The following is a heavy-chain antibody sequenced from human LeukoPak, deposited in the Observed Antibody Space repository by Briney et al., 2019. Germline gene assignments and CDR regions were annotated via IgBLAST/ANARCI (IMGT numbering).Heavy chain of an antibody. Sequence: ASETLSLTCTVSGGSISSYYWSWIRQPPGKGPEWIGYIYYSGSTNYDPSLKSRVTISVDTSKNQFSLNLSSVTAADTAVYYCARDQQLGYFDYWGQGTLVTVSS. V-gene: IGHV4-59*01. J-gene: IGHJ4*02. CDR3: ARDQQLGYFDY. CDR2: IYYSGST. D-gene: IGHD6-6*01. CDR1: GGSISSYY.